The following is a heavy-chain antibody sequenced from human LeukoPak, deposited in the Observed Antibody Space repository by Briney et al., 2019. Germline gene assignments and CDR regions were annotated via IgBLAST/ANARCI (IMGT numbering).Heavy chain of an antibody. V-gene: IGHV5-51*01. J-gene: IGHJ6*03. CDR2: IYPDDSNT. Sequence: GESLKISCQGSGYNFPIYWIGWVRQMPGQGLEWMGIIYPDDSNTIYGPSFQGQVTISADESINTVYLEWSSLKASDTAIYYCARQGAAGKYYYYYMDVWGKGTTVTVSS. CDR1: GYNFPIYW. D-gene: IGHD6-13*01. CDR3: ARQGAAGKYYYYYMDV.